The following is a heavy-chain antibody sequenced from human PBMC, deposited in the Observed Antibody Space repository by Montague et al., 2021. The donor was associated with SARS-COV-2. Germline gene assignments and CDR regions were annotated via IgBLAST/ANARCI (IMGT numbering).Heavy chain of an antibody. Sequence: SLRLSCAASGFTFSSYSMNWVRQAPGKGLEWVSYISSSSSTIYYADSVKGRFTISRDNAKNSLYLQMNSLRDEDTAVYYCARDLGLVPAMVCYYHYGMDVWGQGTTVTVSS. CDR3: ARDLGLVPAMVCYYHYGMDV. D-gene: IGHD5-18*01. V-gene: IGHV3-48*02. CDR2: ISSSSSTI. J-gene: IGHJ6*02. CDR1: GFTFSSYS.